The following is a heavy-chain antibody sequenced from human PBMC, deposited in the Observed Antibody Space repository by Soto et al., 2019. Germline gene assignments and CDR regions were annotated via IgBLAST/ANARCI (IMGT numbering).Heavy chain of an antibody. CDR2: IIPIFGTA. Sequence: ASVKVSCKASGGTFSSYAISWVRQAPGQGLEWMGGIIPIFGTANYAQKFQGRVTITADESTSTAYMELSSLRSEDTAVYYCARGEYSYGFPLYYYGMDVWGQGTTVTVSS. CDR3: ARGEYSYGFPLYYYGMDV. J-gene: IGHJ6*02. D-gene: IGHD5-18*01. CDR1: GGTFSSYA. V-gene: IGHV1-69*13.